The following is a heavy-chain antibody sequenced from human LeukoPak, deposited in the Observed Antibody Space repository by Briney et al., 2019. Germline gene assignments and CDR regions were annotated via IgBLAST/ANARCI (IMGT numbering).Heavy chain of an antibody. Sequence: AGGSLRLSCAASGFTLSDYYMHWLRQVPGKGLVWVSHINGDGSSTGYADSVKGRFTISRDNAKNTLYLHLNSLRAEDTAVYYCAKGKYNYACDGRGQGTLVTVSS. CDR3: AKGKYNYACDG. V-gene: IGHV3-74*01. CDR2: INGDGSST. D-gene: IGHD5-18*01. CDR1: GFTLSDYY. J-gene: IGHJ4*02.